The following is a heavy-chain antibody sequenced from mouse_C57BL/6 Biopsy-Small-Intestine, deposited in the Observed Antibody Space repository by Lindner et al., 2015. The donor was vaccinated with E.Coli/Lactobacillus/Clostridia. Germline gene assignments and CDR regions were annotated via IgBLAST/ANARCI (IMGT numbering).Heavy chain of an antibody. CDR1: GFTFSSYG. D-gene: IGHD2-4*01. CDR2: ISSGGSYT. V-gene: IGHV5-6*01. CDR3: ASHYDYDFDY. Sequence: VQLQESGGDLVKPGGSLKLSCAASGFTFSSYGMSWVRQTPDKRLEWVATISSGGSYTYYPDSVKGRFTISRDDAKNTLYLQMSSLKSEDTAMYYCASHYDYDFDYWGQGTTLTVSS. J-gene: IGHJ2*01.